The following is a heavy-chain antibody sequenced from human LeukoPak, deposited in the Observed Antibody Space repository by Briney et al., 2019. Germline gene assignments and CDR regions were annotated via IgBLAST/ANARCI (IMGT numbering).Heavy chain of an antibody. V-gene: IGHV3-7*01. Sequence: GGSLRLSCAASGFIFGTYSMNWVRQAPGKGLEWVANIKQDGSEKYYVDSVKGRFTISRDNAKNSLYLQMNSLRAEDTAVYYCARDLGIGESDLHFDYWGQGTLVTVSS. CDR1: GFIFGTYS. CDR3: ARDLGIGESDLHFDY. D-gene: IGHD2-21*01. CDR2: IKQDGSEK. J-gene: IGHJ4*02.